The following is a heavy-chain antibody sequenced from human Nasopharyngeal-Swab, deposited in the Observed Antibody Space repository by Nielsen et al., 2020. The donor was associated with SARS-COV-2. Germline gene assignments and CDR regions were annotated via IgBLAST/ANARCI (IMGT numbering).Heavy chain of an antibody. CDR2: INAGNGNT. V-gene: IGHV1-3*01. D-gene: IGHD3-10*01. Sequence: ASVKVSCKASGYTFTSYAMHWVRQAPGQRLEWMGWINAGNGNTKYSQKFQGRVTITRDTSASTAYMELSSLRSEDTAVYYCAIPHDGVMVRGEAFDYWGQGTLVTVSS. CDR3: AIPHDGVMVRGEAFDY. J-gene: IGHJ4*02. CDR1: GYTFTSYA.